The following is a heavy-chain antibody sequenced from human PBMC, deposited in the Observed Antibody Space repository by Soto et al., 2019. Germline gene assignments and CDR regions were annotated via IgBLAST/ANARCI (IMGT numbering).Heavy chain of an antibody. CDR3: ARDRGYGGNGQLDY. CDR2: ISSSGSTI. Sequence: GGPLRLSCAASGFTFSSYDINWVRQAPGKGLEWVSYISSSGSTIYYADSVKGRFTISRDNAKNSLYLQMNSLRAEDTPVYYCARDRGYGGNGQLDYWGQVTLATVSS. J-gene: IGHJ4*02. V-gene: IGHV3-48*03. D-gene: IGHD5-12*01. CDR1: GFTFSSYD.